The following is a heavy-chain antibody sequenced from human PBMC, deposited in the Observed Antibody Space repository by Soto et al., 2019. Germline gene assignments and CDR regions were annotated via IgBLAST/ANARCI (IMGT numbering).Heavy chain of an antibody. CDR3: ASQHYYDSSGYYVVY. D-gene: IGHD3-22*01. CDR2: IHYSGST. J-gene: IGHJ4*02. CDR1: GGSISSYY. Sequence: SETLSLTCTVSGGSISSYYWGWIRQPPGKGLEWIGNIHYSGSTYYDSSLQSRVTISIDTSKNQFSLKLSSVTATDTVLYYCASQHYYDSSGYYVVYWGQGTLVTVSS. V-gene: IGHV4-59*04.